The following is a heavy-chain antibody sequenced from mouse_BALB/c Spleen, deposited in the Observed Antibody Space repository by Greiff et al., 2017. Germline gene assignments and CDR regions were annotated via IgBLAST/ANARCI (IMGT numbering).Heavy chain of an antibody. J-gene: IGHJ3*01. D-gene: IGHD1-1*01. CDR1: GFAFRRYD. CDR3: GRREGLLRAWFAD. CDR2: ISSGGGST. V-gene: IGHV5-12-1*01. Sequence: EVMVVESGGGLVKPGGSLYLSCAASGFAFRRYDMSWVRQTPEKRLEWVAYISSGGGSTYYPDTVTGRFTISRNKAKHTLYLRMSSLKSEDTAMWYCGRREGLLRAWFADWGQGTLGTVSA.